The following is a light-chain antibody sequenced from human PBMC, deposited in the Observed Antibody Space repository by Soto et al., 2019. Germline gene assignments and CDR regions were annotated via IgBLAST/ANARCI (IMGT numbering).Light chain of an antibody. Sequence: AVQMTQSPSSLSASVGDRVTITCRASQGIRNDLGWYQQKPGKAPKLLIYAASNLQNGVPSRFSGSGSGTDFTLNISSMQHEDFASYYCLQYYFYSRTFGKGTKGAIK. V-gene: IGKV1-6*01. J-gene: IGKJ1*01. CDR3: LQYYFYSRT. CDR1: QGIRND. CDR2: AAS.